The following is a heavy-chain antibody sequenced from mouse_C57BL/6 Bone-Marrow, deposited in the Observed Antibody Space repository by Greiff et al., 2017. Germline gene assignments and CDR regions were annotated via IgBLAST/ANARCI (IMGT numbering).Heavy chain of an antibody. CDR2: IYPGRGST. CDR1: GYTFTSYW. Sequence: QVQLKQPGAELVKPGASVKMSCKASGYTFTSYWITWVKQRPGQGLEWIGDIYPGRGSTNYNEKFKSKATLTVDTSSSTAYMQLSRLTSEDSAVYYCARRRYDYDGAWFAYWGQGTLVTVSA. V-gene: IGHV1-55*01. D-gene: IGHD2-4*01. CDR3: ARRRYDYDGAWFAY. J-gene: IGHJ3*01.